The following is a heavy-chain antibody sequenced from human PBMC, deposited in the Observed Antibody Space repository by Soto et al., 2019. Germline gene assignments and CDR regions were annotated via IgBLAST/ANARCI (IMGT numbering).Heavy chain of an antibody. Sequence: QPGGSLRLSCAASGFTFDDYGMHWVRQLPGKGLEWVSGISWNSNNIGYADSVKGRFTISRDDAKKSLYLRMNTLRTEDTALYYCARGISGVLTGSRYNFYHGLDVWGHGTTVTVSS. CDR2: ISWNSNNI. V-gene: IGHV3-9*01. CDR1: GFTFDDYG. CDR3: ARGISGVLTGSRYNFYHGLDV. D-gene: IGHD3-9*01. J-gene: IGHJ6*02.